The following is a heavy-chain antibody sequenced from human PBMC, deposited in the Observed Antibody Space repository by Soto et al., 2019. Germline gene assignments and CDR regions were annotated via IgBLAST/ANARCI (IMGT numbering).Heavy chain of an antibody. D-gene: IGHD1-26*01. CDR1: GFIFSNAW. Sequence: EGRLVESGGGLVKPEESLRLSCAASGFIFSNAWMNWVRQAPGKGLEWVGRVKSKMDDETTYYAAPVKGRFTITRDDSYSVVYQQMSSRNIEDTALCLGTTSKVSGVGAFDYWGPGTPVTVSS. CDR2: VKSKMDDETT. J-gene: IGHJ4*02. V-gene: IGHV3-15*07. CDR3: TTSKVSGVGAFDY.